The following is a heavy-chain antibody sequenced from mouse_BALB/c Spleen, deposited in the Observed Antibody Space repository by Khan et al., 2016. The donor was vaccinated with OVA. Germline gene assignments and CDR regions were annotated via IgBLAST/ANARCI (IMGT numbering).Heavy chain of an antibody. Sequence: QVQLKQSGAELAKPGASVKMSCKASGYTFTSYWMHWVKQRPGQGLEWIGYINPSTGYTEYNQKFKDKATLTAYKSSSTAYMQLSSLTSEDSAVYYCARGYYAPAWFAYWGQGTLVTVSA. CDR2: INPSTGYT. J-gene: IGHJ3*01. CDR1: GYTFTSYW. D-gene: IGHD2-1*01. V-gene: IGHV1-7*01. CDR3: ARGYYAPAWFAY.